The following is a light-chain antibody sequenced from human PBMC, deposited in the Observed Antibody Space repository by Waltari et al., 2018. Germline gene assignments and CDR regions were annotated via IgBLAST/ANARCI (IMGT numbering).Light chain of an antibody. CDR1: QSITNN. CDR2: SAS. Sequence: EIVMTQSPVTLSVSPGERATLSCRASQSITNNLAWYQQRPGQAPRLLIYSASTRATGIPARFSGSGSGTEFTLTISSLQPEDVAVYYCQQYYRAPRTFGQGTKVEIK. J-gene: IGKJ1*01. CDR3: QQYYRAPRT. V-gene: IGKV3-15*01.